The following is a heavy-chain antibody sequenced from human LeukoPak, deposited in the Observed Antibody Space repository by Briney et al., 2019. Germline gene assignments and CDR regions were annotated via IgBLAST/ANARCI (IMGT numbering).Heavy chain of an antibody. J-gene: IGHJ4*02. V-gene: IGHV3-23*01. CDR2: ISGSGTAT. Sequence: GGSLRLSCAASGFTFNTYAMSWVRQAPGKGLECVSTISGSGTATYYADSVKGRFTISRDNSRNTLYLQMKNLRAEDTAVYYCARFYSSSWPHRYKFDYWGQGTLVTVSS. CDR1: GFTFNTYA. CDR3: ARFYSSSWPHRYKFDY. D-gene: IGHD6-13*01.